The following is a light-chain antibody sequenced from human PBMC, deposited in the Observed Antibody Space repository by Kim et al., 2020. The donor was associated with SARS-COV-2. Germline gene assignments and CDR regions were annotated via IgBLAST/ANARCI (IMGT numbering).Light chain of an antibody. CDR3: CSYVV. CDR2: EVS. Sequence: QSASVSGSPGQSITISCTGTSSDVGSYNLVSWYQQHPGKAPKLMIYEVSKRPSGVSNRFSGSKSGNTASLTISGLQAEDEADYYCCSYVVFGGGT. CDR1: SSDVGSYNL. J-gene: IGLJ2*01. V-gene: IGLV2-23*02.